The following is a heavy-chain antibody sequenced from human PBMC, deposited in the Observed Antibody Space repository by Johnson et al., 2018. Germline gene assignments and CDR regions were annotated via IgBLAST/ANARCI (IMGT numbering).Heavy chain of an antibody. CDR3: VKDGRLLRYLGWASIFRH. Sequence: QVQLVESGGGVVQPGRSLRLSCAASGFTFSSYGMHWVRQAPGKGLEWVAVISYDGSNKYYGDSEKGRFTISRDNSKNTLYLQMNSLGAEDTAVYYCVKDGRLLRYLGWASIFRHWGQGTLVTVSS. D-gene: IGHD3-9*01. V-gene: IGHV3-30*18. CDR2: ISYDGSNK. CDR1: GFTFSSYG. J-gene: IGHJ1*01.